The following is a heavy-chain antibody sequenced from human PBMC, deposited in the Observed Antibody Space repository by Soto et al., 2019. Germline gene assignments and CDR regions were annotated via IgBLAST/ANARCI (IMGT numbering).Heavy chain of an antibody. CDR1: GFTFSSYW. V-gene: IGHV3-74*01. J-gene: IGHJ6*02. CDR2: INSDGSST. Sequence: EVQLVESGGGLVQPGGSLRLSCAASGFTFSSYWMHWVRQAPGKGLVWGSRINSDGSSTSYADSVKGRFTISRDNAKNTLYLHMNSLRAEDTAVYYCARQEGAAFYYDGMDVWGQGTTVTVSS. CDR3: ARQEGAAFYYDGMDV.